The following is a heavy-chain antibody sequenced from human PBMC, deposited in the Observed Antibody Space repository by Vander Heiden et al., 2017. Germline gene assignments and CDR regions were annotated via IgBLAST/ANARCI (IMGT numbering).Heavy chain of an antibody. CDR1: GPAVGELS. CDR3: AREEDELYTTMTPYSH. J-gene: IGHJ4*02. CDR2: YDAEDEEI. V-gene: IGHV1-24*01. D-gene: IGHD2-21*01. Sequence: QVQLKQSGAEVKKPGASVKVSCQVSGPAVGELSIHWVRQAPGKGLEWMGGYDAEDEEIKYAKKFRGRLTMTEDTSANTASMELRSLNYDDTAIYFCAREEDELYTTMTPYSHWGPGTLVTVSS.